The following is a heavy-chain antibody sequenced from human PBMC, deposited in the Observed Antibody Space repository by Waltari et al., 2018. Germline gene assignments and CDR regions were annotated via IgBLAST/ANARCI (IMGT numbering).Heavy chain of an antibody. V-gene: IGHV4-39*01. Sequence: QLQLQESGPGLVKPSETLSLTCTVSGGSISSSSYYWGWIRQPPGKGLEWIGSIYYSGSTYYNPSLKSRVTISVDTSKNQFSLKLSSVTAADTAVYYFARHNGRGGYNPWGQGTLVTVSS. D-gene: IGHD1-26*01. J-gene: IGHJ5*02. CDR3: ARHNGRGGYNP. CDR2: IYYSGST. CDR1: GGSISSSSYY.